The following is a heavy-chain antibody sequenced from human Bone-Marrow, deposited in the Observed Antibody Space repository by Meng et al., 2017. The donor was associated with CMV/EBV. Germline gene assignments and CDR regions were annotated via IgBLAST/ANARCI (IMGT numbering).Heavy chain of an antibody. J-gene: IGHJ5*02. Sequence: ISGNIVSSISAAWNCLRQSPSRGLEWLGRTYYRSKWYYDYSVSMRSRITVNPDTSKNQFSLQLTSVTPEDTAVYYCTRDGNGRNWFDPWGQGTLVTVSS. CDR3: TRDGNGRNWFDP. D-gene: IGHD2-8*01. V-gene: IGHV6-1*01. CDR2: TYYRSKWYY. CDR1: GNIVSSISAA.